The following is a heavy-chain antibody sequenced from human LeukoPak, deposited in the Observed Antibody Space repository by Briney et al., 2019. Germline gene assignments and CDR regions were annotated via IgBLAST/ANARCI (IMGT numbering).Heavy chain of an antibody. D-gene: IGHD3-3*01. CDR2: INPNSGNT. Sequence: RASVKVSCKASGYTFTGYYMHWVRQAPGQGLEWMGWINPNSGNTGYAQKFQGRVTMTRNTSISTAYMELSSLKSEDTAVYYCARDILEWGGEFDPWGQGTLVTVSS. CDR1: GYTFTGYY. V-gene: IGHV1-8*02. J-gene: IGHJ5*02. CDR3: ARDILEWGGEFDP.